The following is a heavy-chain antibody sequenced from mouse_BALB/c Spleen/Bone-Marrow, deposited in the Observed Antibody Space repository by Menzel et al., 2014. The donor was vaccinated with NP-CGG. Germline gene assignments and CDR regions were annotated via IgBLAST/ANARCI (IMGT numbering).Heavy chain of an antibody. Sequence: QVQLKESGSELRSPGSSVKLSCKDFDSEVFPIAYMSWVRQKPGHGFEWIGDILPSIGRTIYGEKFEDKATLDADTVSNTAYLELNSLTSEDSAICYCARGTNWDGEGYYYAMDYWGQGTSVTVSS. J-gene: IGHJ4*01. CDR1: DSEVFPIAY. D-gene: IGHD4-1*01. CDR3: ARGTNWDGEGYYYAMDY. V-gene: IGHV15-2*02. CDR2: ILPSIGRT.